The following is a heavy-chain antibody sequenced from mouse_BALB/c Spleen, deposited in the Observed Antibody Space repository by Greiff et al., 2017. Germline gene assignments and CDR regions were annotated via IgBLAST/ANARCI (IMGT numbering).Heavy chain of an antibody. Sequence: EVQLVESGGGLVQPGGSRKLSCAASGFTFSDYYMYWVRQTPEKRLEWVATISDGGSYTYYPDSVKGRFTISRDNAKNNLYLQMSSLKSEDTAMYYCAREITSFAYWGQGTLVTVSA. CDR1: GFTFSDYY. J-gene: IGHJ3*01. D-gene: IGHD1-1*01. CDR2: ISDGGSYT. V-gene: IGHV5-4*02. CDR3: AREITSFAY.